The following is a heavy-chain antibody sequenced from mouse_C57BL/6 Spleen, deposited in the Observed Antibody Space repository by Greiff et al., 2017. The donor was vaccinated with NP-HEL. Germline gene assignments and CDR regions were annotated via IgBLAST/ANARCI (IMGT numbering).Heavy chain of an antibody. CDR1: GYTFTDYY. J-gene: IGHJ4*01. V-gene: IGHV1-84*01. CDR3: ARDYSNYNYAMDY. D-gene: IGHD2-5*01. Sequence: QVQLKESGPELVKPGASVKISCKASGYTFTDYYINWVKQRPGKGLEWIGWIYPGSGNTKYNEKFKGKATLTVDTSSSTAYMQLSSLTSEDSAVYFCARDYSNYNYAMDYWGQGTSVTVSS. CDR2: IYPGSGNT.